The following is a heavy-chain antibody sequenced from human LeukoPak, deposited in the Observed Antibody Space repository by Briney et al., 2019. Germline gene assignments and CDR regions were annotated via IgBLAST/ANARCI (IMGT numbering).Heavy chain of an antibody. CDR3: ARDPYSSSWSYGMDV. J-gene: IGHJ6*02. V-gene: IGHV3-7*05. D-gene: IGHD6-13*01. Sequence: GGSLRLSCTASGFTFSNYWMSWVRQTPEKGLEWVANIRQDGSETVYVDSVKGRFTISRGNAQTSLYLQMNSLRAEDTAVYYCARDPYSSSWSYGMDVWGQGTAVTVSS. CDR2: IRQDGSET. CDR1: GFTFSNYW.